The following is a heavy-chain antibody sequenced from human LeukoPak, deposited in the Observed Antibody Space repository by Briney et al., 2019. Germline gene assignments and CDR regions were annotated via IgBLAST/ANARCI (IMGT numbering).Heavy chain of an antibody. CDR2: ISYDGINK. D-gene: IGHD3-22*01. V-gene: IGHV3-30*18. CDR3: AKDLGYYYVFGAFDV. J-gene: IGHJ3*01. Sequence: PGGSLRLSCAASGFTFSNYGMHWVRQAPGKGLEWVGVISYDGINKYYTDSVKGRFTISRDNSKNTLYLQMNSLRAEDTAVYYCAKDLGYYYVFGAFDVWGQGTMVTVSS. CDR1: GFTFSNYG.